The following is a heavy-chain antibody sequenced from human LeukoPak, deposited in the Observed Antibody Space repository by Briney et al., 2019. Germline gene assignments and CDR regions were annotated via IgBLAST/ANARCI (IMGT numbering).Heavy chain of an antibody. Sequence: SETLSLTCAVYGGSFSGYYWSWIRQPPGKGLEWIGEINHSGSTNYNPSLKSRVTISVDTSKNQFSLKLSSVTAADTAVYYCARVSYYYGMDVWGQGTTATVSS. CDR3: ARVSYYYGMDV. V-gene: IGHV4-34*01. CDR2: INHSGST. CDR1: GGSFSGYY. J-gene: IGHJ6*02.